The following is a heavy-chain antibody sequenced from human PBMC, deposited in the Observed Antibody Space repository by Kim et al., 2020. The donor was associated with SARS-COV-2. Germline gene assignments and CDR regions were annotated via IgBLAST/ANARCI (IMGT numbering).Heavy chain of an antibody. Sequence: GESLKISCKGSGYSFTSYWIGWVRQMPGKGLEWMGIIYPGDSDTRYSPSFQGQVTISADKSISTAYLQWSSLKASDTAMYYCARHDMVRGTKGAFDIWGQGTMVTVSS. CDR3: ARHDMVRGTKGAFDI. V-gene: IGHV5-51*01. CDR1: GYSFTSYW. J-gene: IGHJ3*02. D-gene: IGHD3-10*01. CDR2: IYPGDSDT.